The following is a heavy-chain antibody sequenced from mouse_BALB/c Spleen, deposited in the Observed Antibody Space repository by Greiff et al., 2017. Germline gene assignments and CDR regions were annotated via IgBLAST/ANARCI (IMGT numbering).Heavy chain of an antibody. D-gene: IGHD4-1*01. J-gene: IGHJ2*01. V-gene: IGHV1-9*01. Sequence: QVQLQQSGAELMKPGASVKISCKSTGYTFSSYWIEWVKQRPGHGLEWIGEILPGSGSTNYNEKFKGKATFTADTSSNTAYMQLSSLTSEDSAVYYCARLGRAYYFDYWGQGTTLTVSS. CDR2: ILPGSGST. CDR3: ARLGRAYYFDY. CDR1: GYTFSSYW.